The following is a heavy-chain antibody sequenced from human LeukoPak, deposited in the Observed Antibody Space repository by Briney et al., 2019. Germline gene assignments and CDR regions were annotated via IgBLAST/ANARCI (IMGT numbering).Heavy chain of an antibody. CDR2: INTNTGNP. Sequence: ASVKVSCKASGYTFTSNAMNWVRQAPGQGLELMGWINTNTGNPTYAQGFTGRFVSSLDTSVSTAYLQISSLKAEDTAVYYCARDNAGNIDYWGQGTLVTVSS. CDR1: GYTFTSNA. J-gene: IGHJ4*02. V-gene: IGHV7-4-1*02. CDR3: ARDNAGNIDY. D-gene: IGHD1-1*01.